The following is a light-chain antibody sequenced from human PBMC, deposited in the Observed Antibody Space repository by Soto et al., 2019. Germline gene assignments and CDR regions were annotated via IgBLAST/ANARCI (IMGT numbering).Light chain of an antibody. Sequence: QSVLTQPASVSGSPGQSITISFTGTSSVVGSYNLVSWYQQHPGKAPKLMIYGGSKRPSGVSNRFSGSKSGNTASLTISGLQAEDEADYYCCSYAGSSTYVFGTGTKVTVL. CDR1: SSVVGSYNL. CDR2: GGS. J-gene: IGLJ1*01. CDR3: CSYAGSSTYV. V-gene: IGLV2-23*01.